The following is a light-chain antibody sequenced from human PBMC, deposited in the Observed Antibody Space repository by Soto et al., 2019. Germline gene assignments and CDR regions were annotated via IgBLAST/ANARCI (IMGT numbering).Light chain of an antibody. J-gene: IGLJ1*01. CDR3: SSYTTSSTYV. V-gene: IGLV2-18*02. Sequence: QCVLTQPPSGSGAPVGAVTISCTGTSSDVGSYNRVSWYQQPPGTAPKLMIYDVSNRPSGIPDRFSGSKSGNAASLTISGLQAEDEADYYCSSYTTSSTYVFGTGTKVTVL. CDR2: DVS. CDR1: SSDVGSYNR.